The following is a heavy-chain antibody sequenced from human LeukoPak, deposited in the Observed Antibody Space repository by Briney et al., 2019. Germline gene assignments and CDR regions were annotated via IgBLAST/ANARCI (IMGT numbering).Heavy chain of an antibody. J-gene: IGHJ1*01. CDR3: ARASSPTCYYDSSGSYNFQH. CDR2: ISSSGSTI. Sequence: PGGSLRLSCAASGFTFSDYYMSWIRQAPGKGLEWDSYISSSGSTIYYADSVKGRFTISRDNAKNSLYLQMNSLRAEDTTVYYCARASSPTCYYDSSGSYNFQHWGQGTLVTVSS. V-gene: IGHV3-11*01. CDR1: GFTFSDYY. D-gene: IGHD3-22*01.